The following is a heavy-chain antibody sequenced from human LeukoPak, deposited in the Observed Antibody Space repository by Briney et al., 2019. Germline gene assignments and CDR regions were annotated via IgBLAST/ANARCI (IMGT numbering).Heavy chain of an antibody. J-gene: IGHJ6*03. CDR3: AKSLVSVYGGSYYRDYYMDV. V-gene: IGHV3-33*06. D-gene: IGHD3-10*01. CDR2: IWSDGSNT. Sequence: PGRSLRLSCAASGLTFGTYGMQWVRQAPGKGPEWLAVIWSDGSNTYIADSVKGRFTISGDNSNNIFYLQMNTLRAEDTGVYYCAKSLVSVYGGSYYRDYYMDVWGKGTTVTVSS. CDR1: GLTFGTYG.